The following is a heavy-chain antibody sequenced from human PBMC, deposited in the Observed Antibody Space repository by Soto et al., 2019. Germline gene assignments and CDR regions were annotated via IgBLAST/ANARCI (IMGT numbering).Heavy chain of an antibody. CDR3: ARGDSSSSGWFDP. CDR2: IYYSGST. Sequence: LSLTCTVSGGSISSYYWSWIRQPPGKGLEWIGYIYYSGSTNYNPSLKSRVTISVDTSKNQFSLKLSSVTAADTAVYYCARGDSSSSGWFDPWGQGTLVTVSS. CDR1: GGSISSYY. D-gene: IGHD6-6*01. J-gene: IGHJ5*02. V-gene: IGHV4-59*01.